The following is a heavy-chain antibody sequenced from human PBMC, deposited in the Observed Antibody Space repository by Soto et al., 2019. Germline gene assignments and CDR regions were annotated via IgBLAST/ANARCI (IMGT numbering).Heavy chain of an antibody. Sequence: SETLSLTCTVSGGSISSGGYYWSWIRQHPGKGLEWIGYIYYSGSTYYNPSLKSRVTISVDTSKNQFSLKLSSVTAADTAVYYCAGEGLDCTNGVCSPSNWFDPWGQGTLVTVSS. CDR2: IYYSGST. CDR3: AGEGLDCTNGVCSPSNWFDP. CDR1: GGSISSGGYY. J-gene: IGHJ5*02. V-gene: IGHV4-31*03. D-gene: IGHD2-8*01.